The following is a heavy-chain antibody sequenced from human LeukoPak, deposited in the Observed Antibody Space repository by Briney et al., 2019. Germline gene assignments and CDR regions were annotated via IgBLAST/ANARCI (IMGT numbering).Heavy chain of an antibody. CDR2: INQDGSKK. D-gene: IGHD3-22*01. Sequence: GGSLRLSCAGSGFTFSTYWMSWVRQAPGKGLEWVANINQDGSKKNYVDSVKGQFTISRDNAKNSLYLQMNSLRAEDTAVYYCARVVTALTYWGQGTLVTVSS. CDR3: ARVVTALTY. CDR1: GFTFSTYW. V-gene: IGHV3-7*03. J-gene: IGHJ4*02.